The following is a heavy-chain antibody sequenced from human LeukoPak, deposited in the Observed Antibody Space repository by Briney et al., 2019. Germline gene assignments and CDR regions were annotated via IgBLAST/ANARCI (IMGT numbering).Heavy chain of an antibody. Sequence: NPSETLSLTCAVYGGSFSGYYWSWIRQPPGKGLEWIGEINHSGSTNYNPSLKSRVTISVDTSKNQFSLKLSSVTAADTAVYFCARELRWDYYMGVWGKGTTVTVSS. CDR2: INHSGST. D-gene: IGHD1-1*01. V-gene: IGHV4-34*01. CDR3: ARELRWDYYMGV. CDR1: GGSFSGYY. J-gene: IGHJ6*03.